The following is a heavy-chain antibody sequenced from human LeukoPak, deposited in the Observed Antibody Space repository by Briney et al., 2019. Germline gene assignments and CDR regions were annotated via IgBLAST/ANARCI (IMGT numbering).Heavy chain of an antibody. V-gene: IGHV4-34*01. D-gene: IGHD6-19*01. J-gene: IGHJ4*02. CDR1: GGSFSGYY. CDR3: ASSYSSGWYRRVL. CDR2: INHSGST. Sequence: PSETLSLTCAVYGGSFSGYYWSWIRQPPGKGLEWIGEINHSGSTNYNPSLKSRVTISVDTSKNQISLKLSSVTAADTAGYYCASSYSSGWYRRVLWGQGTLVTVSS.